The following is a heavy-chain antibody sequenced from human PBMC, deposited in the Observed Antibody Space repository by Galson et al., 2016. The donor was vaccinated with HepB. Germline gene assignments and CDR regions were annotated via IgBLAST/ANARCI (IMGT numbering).Heavy chain of an antibody. J-gene: IGHJ5*02. D-gene: IGHD1-1*01. CDR2: ITGDGSGT. Sequence: SLRLSCAASGFIFSGYWMHWVRQAPGRGPIWVSCITGDGSGTRYADYVKGRFTISRDNAKNTVYLQMNSLRAEDTATYYCAREEQTAINYFDPWGQGTLVSVTS. V-gene: IGHV3-74*01. CDR3: AREEQTAINYFDP. CDR1: GFIFSGYW.